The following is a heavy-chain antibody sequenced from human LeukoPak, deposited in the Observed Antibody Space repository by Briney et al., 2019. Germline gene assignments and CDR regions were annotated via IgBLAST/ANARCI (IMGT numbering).Heavy chain of an antibody. D-gene: IGHD3-10*01. Sequence: SETLSLTCAVYGGSFSGYYWSWIRQPPGKGLEWIGEIYHSGSTNYNPSLKSRVTISVDKSKNQFSLKLSSVTAADTAVYYCARELGSGSYYFDYWGQGTLVTVSS. V-gene: IGHV4-34*01. CDR3: ARELGSGSYYFDY. CDR2: IYHSGST. CDR1: GGSFSGYY. J-gene: IGHJ4*02.